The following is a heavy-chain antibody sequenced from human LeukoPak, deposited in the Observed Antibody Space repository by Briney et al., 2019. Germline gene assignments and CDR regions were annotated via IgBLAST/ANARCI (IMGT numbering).Heavy chain of an antibody. J-gene: IGHJ4*02. Sequence: SETLSLTCTVSGGSISSDYWSWIRQSPGKGLEWIGYIYYSGTTSYNPSLKSRVTISLDTSKNQFSLKLRSVTAGDTAVYYCARGANWGSPDYWGQGTLVTVSS. D-gene: IGHD7-27*01. CDR2: IYYSGTT. CDR3: ARGANWGSPDY. CDR1: GGSISSDY. V-gene: IGHV4-59*01.